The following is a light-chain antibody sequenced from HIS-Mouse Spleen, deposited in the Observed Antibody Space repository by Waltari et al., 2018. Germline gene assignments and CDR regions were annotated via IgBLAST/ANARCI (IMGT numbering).Light chain of an antibody. CDR2: EVS. Sequence: QSALPQPPPVSGSPGQSVTIPCTGTSSDVVSYNRLSWYQQPPGTAPKLMIYEVSNRPSGVPDRFSASKSGNTASLTISGLQAEDEADYYCSSYTSSSTVVFGGGTKLTVL. CDR1: SSDVVSYNR. V-gene: IGLV2-18*02. CDR3: SSYTSSSTVV. J-gene: IGLJ2*01.